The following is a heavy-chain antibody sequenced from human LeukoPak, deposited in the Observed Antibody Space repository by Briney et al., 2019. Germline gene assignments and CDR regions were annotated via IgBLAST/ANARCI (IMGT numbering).Heavy chain of an antibody. CDR1: GGSFSGYY. Sequence: SVTLSLTCAVYGGSFSGYYWSWIRQPPGKGLEWIGEINHSGSTNYNPSLKSRVTISVDTSKNQFSLKLSSVTAADTAVYYCARYTMVRGALDYWGQGTLVTVSS. CDR3: ARYTMVRGALDY. V-gene: IGHV4-34*01. CDR2: INHSGST. J-gene: IGHJ4*02. D-gene: IGHD3-10*01.